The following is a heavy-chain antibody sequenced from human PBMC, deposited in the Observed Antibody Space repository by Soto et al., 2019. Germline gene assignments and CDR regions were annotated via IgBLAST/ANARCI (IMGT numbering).Heavy chain of an antibody. J-gene: IGHJ5*02. CDR3: ARYSFNYGSGSYYLVDP. CDR1: GYTFTSYD. Sequence: QVQLVQSGAEVKKPGASVKVSCKASGYTFTSYDISWVRQATGQGLEWMGWMNPNSGNTGHALKFQGRVTMTRNISISTAYMELSSLRPEDTAIYYCARYSFNYGSGSYYLVDPWGQGTLVTVSS. V-gene: IGHV1-8*01. CDR2: MNPNSGNT. D-gene: IGHD3-10*01.